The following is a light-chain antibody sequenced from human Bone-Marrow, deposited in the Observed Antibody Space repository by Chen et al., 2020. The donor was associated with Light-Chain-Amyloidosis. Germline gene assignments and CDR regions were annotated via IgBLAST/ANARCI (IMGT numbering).Light chain of an antibody. V-gene: IGLV3-21*02. CDR2: EDS. J-gene: IGLJ3*02. CDR1: NIGSTS. Sequence: SYVLTQPSPVSVAPGQTATIACGGNNIGSTSVHWYQQTPGQAPLLVVYEDSDRPSGIPERLSGSNAGNTATLTISRVEAGDEADYYCQVWDRSSDRPVFGGGTKLTVL. CDR3: QVWDRSSDRPV.